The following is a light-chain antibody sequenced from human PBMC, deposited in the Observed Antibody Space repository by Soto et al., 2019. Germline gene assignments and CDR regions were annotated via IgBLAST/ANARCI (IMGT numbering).Light chain of an antibody. CDR1: SSNIGAGYD. CDR3: QSYDTSLSGYV. J-gene: IGLJ1*01. Sequence: QDVLTQPPSVSGAPGQRVTISCTGSSSNIGAGYDVHWYQQLPGTAPKLLIYGNINRPSGVPDRFSGSKSGTSASLAITRRQAEDEADYHCQSYDTSLSGYVFGTGTKVTVL. CDR2: GNI. V-gene: IGLV1-40*01.